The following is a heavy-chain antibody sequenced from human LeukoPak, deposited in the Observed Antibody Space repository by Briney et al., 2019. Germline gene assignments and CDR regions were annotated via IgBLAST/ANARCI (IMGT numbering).Heavy chain of an antibody. CDR3: ARVLHFDWLLYH. J-gene: IGHJ4*02. CDR2: ISSSSSYI. D-gene: IGHD3-9*01. V-gene: IGHV3-21*01. Sequence: GGSLRLSCAASGFTFSSYSMNWVRQAPGRGLEWVSSISSSSSYIYYADSVKGRFAISRDNAKNSLYLQMNSLRAEDTAVYYCARVLHFDWLLYHWGQGTLVTVSS. CDR1: GFTFSSYS.